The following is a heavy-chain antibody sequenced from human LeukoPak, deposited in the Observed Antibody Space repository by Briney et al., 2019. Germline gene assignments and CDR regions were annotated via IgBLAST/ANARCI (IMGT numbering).Heavy chain of an antibody. V-gene: IGHV3-30*02. CDR3: AKDRSRAYYYDSSGSYYFDY. Sequence: GGSLRLSCAASGFTFSSYGMHWVRQAPGKGLEWVAFIRYDGSNKYYADSVKGRFTISRDNSKNTLYLQMNSLRAEDTAVYYCAKDRSRAYYYDSSGSYYFDYWGQGTLVTVSS. CDR2: IRYDGSNK. D-gene: IGHD3-22*01. CDR1: GFTFSSYG. J-gene: IGHJ4*02.